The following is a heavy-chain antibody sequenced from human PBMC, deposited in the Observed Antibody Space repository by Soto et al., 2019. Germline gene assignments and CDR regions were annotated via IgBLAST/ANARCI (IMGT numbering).Heavy chain of an antibody. CDR1: GFSFSFYV. D-gene: IGHD3-16*01. J-gene: IGHJ6*02. V-gene: IGHV3-23*01. Sequence: EVQLLESGGGLVQPGGSLRLSCAASGFSFSFYVMSWVRQAPGKGLECVAVISGSDGRAYYADSVKGRFTISRDNSKNTVHLHMNSLSADDTAVYYCPQDGGAETGGLDVWGQGTTVTVSS. CDR2: ISGSDGRA. CDR3: PQDGGAETGGLDV.